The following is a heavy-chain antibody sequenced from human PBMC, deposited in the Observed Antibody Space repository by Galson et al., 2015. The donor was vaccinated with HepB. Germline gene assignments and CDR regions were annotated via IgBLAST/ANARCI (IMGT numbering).Heavy chain of an antibody. J-gene: IGHJ4*02. D-gene: IGHD2-2*01. CDR1: GFTFSNYA. CDR2: ISGSGGST. CDR3: AKARCTTTSCYGGDFDY. V-gene: IGHV3-23*01. Sequence: SLRLSCAASGFTFSNYAMSWVRQAPGKGLEWVSSISGSGGSTYYADSVKGRFTISRDNSKNTIYMQMNSLSAEDTAIYYCAKARCTTTSCYGGDFDYWGQGTLVTVSP.